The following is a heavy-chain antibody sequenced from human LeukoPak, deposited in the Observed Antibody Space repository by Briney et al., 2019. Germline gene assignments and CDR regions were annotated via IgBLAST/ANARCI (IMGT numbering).Heavy chain of an antibody. V-gene: IGHV4-59*01. Sequence: SETLSLTCTVSGDSINKYYWSWIRQPPGKGLEWIGYISNTGSTDYNPSLKSRVTFSIDTSKNQFSLKVTSVTAADTAVYYCARDSSGSYIKGWFDPWGQGTLVTVSS. J-gene: IGHJ5*02. CDR3: ARDSSGSYIKGWFDP. CDR1: GDSINKYY. D-gene: IGHD3-10*01. CDR2: ISNTGST.